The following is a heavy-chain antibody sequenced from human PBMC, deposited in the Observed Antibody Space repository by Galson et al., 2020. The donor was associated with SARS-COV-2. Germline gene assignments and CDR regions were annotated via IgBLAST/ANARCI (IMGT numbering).Heavy chain of an antibody. CDR2: ISWNSGSI. D-gene: IGHD3-9*01. CDR3: AKDHLIRYFDLFYGMDV. J-gene: IGHJ6*02. CDR1: GFTFDDYA. Sequence: LSLTCAASGFTFDDYAMHWVRQAPGKGLEWVSGISWNSGSIGYADSVKGRFTISRDNAKNSLYLQMNSLRAEDTALYYCAKDHLIRYFDLFYGMDVWGQGTTVTVSS. V-gene: IGHV3-9*01.